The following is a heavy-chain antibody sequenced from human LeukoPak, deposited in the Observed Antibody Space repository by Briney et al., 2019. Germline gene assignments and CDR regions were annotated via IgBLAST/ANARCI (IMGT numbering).Heavy chain of an antibody. CDR3: ARACSYDSSGYCHDAFDI. V-gene: IGHV3-7*01. D-gene: IGHD3-22*01. J-gene: IGHJ3*02. Sequence: PGGSLRLSCAASGITFGIYWMSWVRQAPGKGLEWVANIKQDGSEKYYVDSVKGRFTISRDNAKNSLYLQMNSLRAEDTAVYYCARACSYDSSGYCHDAFDIWGQGTMVTVSS. CDR1: GITFGIYW. CDR2: IKQDGSEK.